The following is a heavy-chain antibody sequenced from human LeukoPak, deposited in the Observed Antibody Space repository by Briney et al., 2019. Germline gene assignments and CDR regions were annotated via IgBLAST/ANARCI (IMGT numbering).Heavy chain of an antibody. J-gene: IGHJ6*03. D-gene: IGHD6-19*01. V-gene: IGHV4-39*07. CDR3: ARVIIAVAGNSYYYYYYMDV. CDR2: IYYSGST. CDR1: GGSISSSSYY. Sequence: SETLSLTCTVSGGSISSSSYYWGWIRQPPGKGLEWIGSIYYSGSTYYNPSLKSRVTISVDTSKNQFSLKLSSVTAADTAVYYCARVIIAVAGNSYYYYYYMDVWGKGTTVTISS.